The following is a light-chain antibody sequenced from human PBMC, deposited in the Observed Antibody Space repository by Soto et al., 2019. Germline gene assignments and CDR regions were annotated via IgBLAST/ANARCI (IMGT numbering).Light chain of an antibody. Sequence: DIQMTQSPSTLSASVGDRVTITCRASQSISYWLAWYQQKPGQGPKLLIYEGTTLDRGVPYRFSGSGSGTDFTLTISGLQPEDLGSYYGQQYKIYLYTCGQGTKLEIK. V-gene: IGKV1-5*03. CDR3: QQYKIYLYT. CDR2: EGT. CDR1: QSISYW. J-gene: IGKJ2*01.